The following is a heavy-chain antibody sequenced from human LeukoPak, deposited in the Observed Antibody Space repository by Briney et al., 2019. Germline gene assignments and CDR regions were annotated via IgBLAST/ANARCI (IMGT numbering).Heavy chain of an antibody. V-gene: IGHV1-2*02. J-gene: IGHJ4*02. CDR3: ARSQVLDY. CDR1: GYTLTAYY. CDR2: INPNTGDT. Sequence: ASVKVSCKSSGYTLTAYYIHWVRQAPGQGLEWMGWINPNTGDTKYAQNFQGRVTMTRDTSIITAYMELSGLRSDDTAVYYCARSQVLDYWGQGALVTVS.